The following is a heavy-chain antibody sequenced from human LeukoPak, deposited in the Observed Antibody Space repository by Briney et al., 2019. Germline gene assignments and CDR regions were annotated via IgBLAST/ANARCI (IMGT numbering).Heavy chain of an antibody. Sequence: GGSLRLSRAASGFPFSDYCMSWVRQAPGKGLEWVAIIDQGGSDKYYLASVRGRFTISRDNARNSLDLQMDSLRVEDTAIYYCVRDKRVGASLFAYWGQGNLVTVSS. CDR1: GFPFSDYC. CDR2: IDQGGSDK. D-gene: IGHD1-26*01. CDR3: VRDKRVGASLFAY. J-gene: IGHJ4*02. V-gene: IGHV3-7*01.